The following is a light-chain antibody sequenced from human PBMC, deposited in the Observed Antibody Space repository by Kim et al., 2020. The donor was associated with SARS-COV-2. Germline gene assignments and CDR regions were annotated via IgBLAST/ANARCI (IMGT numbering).Light chain of an antibody. J-gene: IGLJ3*02. CDR1: SSDVGGYNY. CDR2: DVS. CDR3: CSYAGSYTWV. Sequence: GQSVTSACTRTSSDVGGYNYVSWYQQHPGKAPKLMIYDVSKRPSGVPDRFSGSKSGNTASLTISGLQAEDEADYYCCSYAGSYTWVFGGGTQLTVL. V-gene: IGLV2-11*01.